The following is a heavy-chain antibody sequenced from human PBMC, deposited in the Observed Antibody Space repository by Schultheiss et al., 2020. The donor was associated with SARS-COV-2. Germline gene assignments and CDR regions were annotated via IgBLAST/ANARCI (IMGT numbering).Heavy chain of an antibody. Sequence: GGSLRLSCAASGFTFSHYDIHWVRQAPGKGLEWVANIKQDGSEKYYVDSVKGRFTISRDNAKNSLYLQMNSLRAEDTAVYYCARLNTIFGVVGGMDVWGQGTTVTVSS. D-gene: IGHD3-3*01. CDR3: ARLNTIFGVVGGMDV. J-gene: IGHJ6*02. V-gene: IGHV3-7*04. CDR1: GFTFSHYD. CDR2: IKQDGSEK.